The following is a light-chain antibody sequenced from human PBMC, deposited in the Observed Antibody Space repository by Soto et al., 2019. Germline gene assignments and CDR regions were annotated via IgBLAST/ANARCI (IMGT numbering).Light chain of an antibody. V-gene: IGLV2-14*01. J-gene: IGLJ3*02. Sequence: QSALTQPASVSGSPGQSITISCTGTSSDIGRYNYVSWYQRHPGKAPKLMIYGVSNRPSGISNRFSASKSGNTASLTISGLQPEDEADYYCTSYTSVTTWVFGGGTQLTVL. CDR3: TSYTSVTTWV. CDR2: GVS. CDR1: SSDIGRYNY.